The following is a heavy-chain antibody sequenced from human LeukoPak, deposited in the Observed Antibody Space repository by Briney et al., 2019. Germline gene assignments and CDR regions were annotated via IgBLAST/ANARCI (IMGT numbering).Heavy chain of an antibody. D-gene: IGHD5-24*01. CDR3: ARPWETLSLGVPEMATAFDY. CDR1: GYTFTGYY. CDR2: INPNSGGT. Sequence: GSSVKVSCKASGYTFTGYYMHWVRQAPGQGLEWMGWINPNSGGTNYAQKFQGRVTMTRDTSISTAYMELSRLRSDDTAVYYCARPWETLSLGVPEMATAFDYWGQGTLVTVSS. J-gene: IGHJ4*02. V-gene: IGHV1-2*02.